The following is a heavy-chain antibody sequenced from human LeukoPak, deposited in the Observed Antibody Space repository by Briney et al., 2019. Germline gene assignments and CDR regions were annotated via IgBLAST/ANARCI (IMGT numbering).Heavy chain of an antibody. CDR1: GFIFRSCA. CDR3: AKDRGKYDILKRDYGMDV. Sequence: GVSQTLFCTVSGFIFRSCAMSWARDATGGGVVWVSAFYNCSVSTYYADSVKGRFTITRDNPKNTLHLQMNSLRAEDTAVYYCAKDRGKYDILKRDYGMDVWGQGTTVTVSS. J-gene: IGHJ6*02. CDR2: FYNCSVST. V-gene: IGHV3-23*05. D-gene: IGHD3-9*01.